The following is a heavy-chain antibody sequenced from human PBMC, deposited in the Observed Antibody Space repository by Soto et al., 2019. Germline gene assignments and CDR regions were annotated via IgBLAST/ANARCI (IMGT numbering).Heavy chain of an antibody. Sequence: QVQLVESGGGVVQPGRSLRLSCAASGFTFSSYAVHWVRQAPGKGLEWVAFISYDGSNKYYADSVKGRFTISRDNSKNALYLQMNSVRAEDTAVYYCARELSPEYNSSSEEYYYYYYGMDVWGQGTTVTVSS. J-gene: IGHJ6*02. CDR1: GFTFSSYA. CDR3: ARELSPEYNSSSEEYYYYYYGMDV. V-gene: IGHV3-30-3*01. D-gene: IGHD6-6*01. CDR2: ISYDGSNK.